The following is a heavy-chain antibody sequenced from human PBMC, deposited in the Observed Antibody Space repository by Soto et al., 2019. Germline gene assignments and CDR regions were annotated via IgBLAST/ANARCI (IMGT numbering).Heavy chain of an antibody. CDR2: TRGKAYGGTT. V-gene: IGHV3-49*04. D-gene: IGHD1-26*01. J-gene: IGHJ4*02. Sequence: PGGSLRLSCIASGFTFGAYAMSWVRQAPGKGLEWVGCTRGKAYGGTTEYAASVQGRFTISRDDSTSIAYLQMNSLKTEDTAVYFSTRGQSGRYETSPHYFEYWGTGT. CDR3: TRGQSGRYETSPHYFEY. CDR1: GFTFGAYA.